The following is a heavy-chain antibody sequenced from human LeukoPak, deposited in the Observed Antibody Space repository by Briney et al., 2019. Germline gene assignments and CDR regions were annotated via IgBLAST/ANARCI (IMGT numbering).Heavy chain of an antibody. CDR2: INHSGST. CDR3: ASGLWFGELLL. D-gene: IGHD3-10*01. J-gene: IGHJ4*02. Sequence: PSETLSLTCAVYGGSFSGCYWSWIRQPPGKGLEWIGEINHSGSTNYNPSLKSRVTISVDTSKNRFSLKLTSVTAADTAVYYCASGLWFGELLLWGQGTLVSVSS. CDR1: GGSFSGCY. V-gene: IGHV4-34*01.